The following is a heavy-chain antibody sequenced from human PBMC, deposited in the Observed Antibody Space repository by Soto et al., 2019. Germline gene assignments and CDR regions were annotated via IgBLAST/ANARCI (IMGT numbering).Heavy chain of an antibody. CDR2: IKQDGSEK. CDR1: AFTFSSYA. CDR3: ARDPNIVLVPAALRSYYYYYGMDV. Sequence: GGSLRLSCAASAFTFSSYAMSWVRQAPGKGLEWVANIKQDGSEKYYVDSVKGRFTISRDNAKNSLYLQMNSLRAEDTAVYYCARDPNIVLVPAALRSYYYYYGMDVWGQGTTVTVSS. D-gene: IGHD2-2*01. V-gene: IGHV3-7*01. J-gene: IGHJ6*02.